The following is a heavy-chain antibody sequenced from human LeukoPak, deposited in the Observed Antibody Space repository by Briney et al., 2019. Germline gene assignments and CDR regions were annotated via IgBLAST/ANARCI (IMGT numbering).Heavy chain of an antibody. CDR1: GYSVTSWG. CDR2: GSAYNGKT. CDR3: ERAPDSSQNSYYYTDV. J-gene: IGHJ6*03. Sequence: AVKVSCKACGYSVTSWGIRGLRQAAGQGREGMGWGSAYNGKTNYEQKLQGRVTMTTDTSTSTAYMELRSLTSADPAVYYCERAPDSSQNSYYYTDVWGKGTTVTVSS. D-gene: IGHD6-13*01. V-gene: IGHV1-18*01.